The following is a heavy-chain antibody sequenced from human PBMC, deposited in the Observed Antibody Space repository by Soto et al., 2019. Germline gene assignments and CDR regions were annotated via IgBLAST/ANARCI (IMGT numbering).Heavy chain of an antibody. D-gene: IGHD4-17*01. CDR3: AKAPYYGDPFDY. CDR1: GFTFSSYA. J-gene: IGHJ4*02. Sequence: EVQLLESGGGLVQPGGSLRLSCSASGFTFSSYAMSWVRQAPGTGLEWVSAISGSGGSTYYADSVKGRFTISRDNSTNTLYLQMNSLRAEDTAVYYCAKAPYYGDPFDYWGQGHLVTVSS. CDR2: ISGSGGST. V-gene: IGHV3-23*01.